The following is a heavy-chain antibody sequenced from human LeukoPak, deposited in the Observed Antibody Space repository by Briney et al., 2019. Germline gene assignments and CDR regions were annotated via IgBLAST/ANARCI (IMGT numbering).Heavy chain of an antibody. J-gene: IGHJ4*02. CDR2: IYYSGST. D-gene: IGHD1-26*01. CDR3: ARRGAQSHNFDY. V-gene: IGHV4-39*01. CDR1: GGSISSSSYY. Sequence: SETLSLTCIVSGGSISSSSYYWGWIRQPPGKGLEWIGSIYYSGSTYYNPSLKSRVTISVDTSKNQFSLKLSSVTAADTAVYYCARRGAQSHNFDYWGQGTLVTVSS.